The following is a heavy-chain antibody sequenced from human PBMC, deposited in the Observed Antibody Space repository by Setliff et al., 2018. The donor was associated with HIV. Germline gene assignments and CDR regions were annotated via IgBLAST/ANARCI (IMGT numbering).Heavy chain of an antibody. D-gene: IGHD3-16*01. J-gene: IGHJ6*03. V-gene: IGHV4-61*01. CDR1: GGSVSSGSHY. CDR3: ARDVPWGDYYYYMDV. Sequence: SETLSLTCTVSGGSVSSGSHYWSWIRQTPGKGLEWIGYIYYGGSTKHNPPLGSRVTISIDTSKNQFSLKLSSVTAADTAVYYCARDVPWGDYYYYMDVWGKGTTVTVSS. CDR2: IYYGGST.